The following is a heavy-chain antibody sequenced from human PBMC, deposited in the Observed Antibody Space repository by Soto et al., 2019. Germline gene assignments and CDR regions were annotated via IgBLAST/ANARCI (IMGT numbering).Heavy chain of an antibody. Sequence: GWSLRLSCAASGFTFSSYAMSWVRQAPGKGLEWVSAISGSGGSTYYADSVKSRFTISRDNSKNTLYLQMNSLRAEDTAVYYCAKGAYYYDSSRYYGYWGQGTLVTVSS. V-gene: IGHV3-23*01. CDR2: ISGSGGST. D-gene: IGHD3-22*01. J-gene: IGHJ4*02. CDR1: GFTFSSYA. CDR3: AKGAYYYDSSRYYGY.